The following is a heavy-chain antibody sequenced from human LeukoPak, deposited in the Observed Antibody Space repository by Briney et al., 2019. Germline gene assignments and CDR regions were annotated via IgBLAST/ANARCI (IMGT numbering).Heavy chain of an antibody. CDR3: ARDSLLILARAFDI. CDR1: GFTFSSYG. Sequence: GGSLRLSCAASGFTFSSYGMHWVRQAPGKGLEWVAVIWYDGSNKYYADSVKGRFTISRDNSKNTLYLQMNSLRAEDTAVYYCARDSLLILARAFDIWGQGTMVTVSS. J-gene: IGHJ3*02. CDR2: IWYDGSNK. V-gene: IGHV3-33*01.